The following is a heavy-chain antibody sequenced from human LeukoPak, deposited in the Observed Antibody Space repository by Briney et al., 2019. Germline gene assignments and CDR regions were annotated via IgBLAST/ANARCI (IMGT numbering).Heavy chain of an antibody. J-gene: IGHJ4*02. CDR2: IYYSGST. Sequence: KSSETLSLTCTVSVGSISTYYWNWIRQPPGKGLEWIGYIYYSGSTKYNPSLTSRVSVSIDTSKNQLSLKLTSVTAADAAVYYCARRAGTTFDYWGQGILVSVSS. V-gene: IGHV4-59*08. D-gene: IGHD3-10*01. CDR1: VGSISTYY. CDR3: ARRAGTTFDY.